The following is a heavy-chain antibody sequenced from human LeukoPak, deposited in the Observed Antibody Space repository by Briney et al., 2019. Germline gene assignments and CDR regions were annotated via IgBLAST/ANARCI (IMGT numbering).Heavy chain of an antibody. CDR3: ARGWYYYDSSGYYLWFDP. CDR2: IYHSEST. Sequence: PSETLSLTCTVSGGSISSSYCSWIRQPPGKGLEWIGYIYHSESTNYNPSLKSRVTISVDTSKNQFSLKLSSVTAADTAVYYCARGWYYYDSSGYYLWFDPWGQGTLVTVSS. D-gene: IGHD3-22*01. V-gene: IGHV4-59*01. J-gene: IGHJ5*02. CDR1: GGSISSSY.